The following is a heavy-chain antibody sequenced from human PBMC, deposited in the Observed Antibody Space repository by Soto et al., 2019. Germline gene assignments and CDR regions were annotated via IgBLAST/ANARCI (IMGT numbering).Heavy chain of an antibody. CDR3: ARGTYHYDSSGYGPTNWFDP. V-gene: IGHV4-31*03. CDR1: GGSISNGGYY. D-gene: IGHD3-22*01. J-gene: IGHJ5*02. CDR2: IYYTADT. Sequence: SETLSLTCTVSGGSISNGGYYCSWIRQHPGKGLEGIGYIYYTADTYYNPSLKSRVTISLDTSNNQFSLKLSSVTAADTAVYYCARGTYHYDSSGYGPTNWFDPWGQGALVTVSS.